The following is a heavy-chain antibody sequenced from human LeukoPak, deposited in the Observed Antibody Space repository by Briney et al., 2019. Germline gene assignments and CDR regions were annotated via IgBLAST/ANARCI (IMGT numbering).Heavy chain of an antibody. J-gene: IGHJ4*02. CDR1: GYTFTGYY. CDR2: INPNSGGT. CDR3: AREPVWGYLAYFDY. D-gene: IGHD5-18*01. V-gene: IGHV1-2*06. Sequence: ASVKVSCKASGYTFTGYYMHWVRQAPGQGLGWMGRINPNSGGTNYAQKFQGRVTMTRDTSISTAYMELSRLRSDDTAVYYCAREPVWGYLAYFDYWGQGTLVTVSS.